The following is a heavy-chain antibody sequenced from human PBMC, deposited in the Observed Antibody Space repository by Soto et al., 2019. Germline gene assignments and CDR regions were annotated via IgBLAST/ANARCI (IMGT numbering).Heavy chain of an antibody. D-gene: IGHD3-10*01. CDR3: AKVVSSYYYYGMDV. CDR2: ISANSGTT. J-gene: IGHJ6*02. V-gene: IGHV3-23*01. Sequence: GGSLRLSCAASGFTFSSYAMSWVRQAPGKGLEWVSGISANSGTTFYADSVKGRFTISRDNSKKMLYLQMNNLRAEDTATYYCAKVVSSYYYYGMDVWGQGTTVTVSS. CDR1: GFTFSSYA.